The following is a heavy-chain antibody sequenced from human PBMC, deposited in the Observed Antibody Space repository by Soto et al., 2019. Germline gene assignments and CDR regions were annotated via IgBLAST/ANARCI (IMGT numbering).Heavy chain of an antibody. V-gene: IGHV4-39*01. Sequence: QLLDSGPGLVNPSETLSLTCTVAGGFISSSIYYWGWIRQPPGKGLGWIGSIYYSGSTYYNPSLKSRVNISVDTSKNQCSLKLSSVTAADPAVYCCASLYKVFKGFDTCGQVTLVTVSS. D-gene: IGHD1-20*01. CDR1: GGFISSSIYY. CDR3: ASLYKVFKGFDT. CDR2: IYYSGST. J-gene: IGHJ5*02.